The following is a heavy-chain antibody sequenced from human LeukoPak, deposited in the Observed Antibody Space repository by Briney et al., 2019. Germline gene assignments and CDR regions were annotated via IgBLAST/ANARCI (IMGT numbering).Heavy chain of an antibody. CDR1: GFTFADYW. Sequence: GGSLRLSCTASGFTFADYWMTWVRQAPGKGLEWVANIRQDESEKYYVDSVKGRFTISRDNTANALYLHMNSLRADDTAVCYCGRERNWGGSESDYWGQGTLVTVSS. D-gene: IGHD3-16*01. CDR2: IRQDESEK. V-gene: IGHV3-7*01. CDR3: GRERNWGGSESDY. J-gene: IGHJ4*02.